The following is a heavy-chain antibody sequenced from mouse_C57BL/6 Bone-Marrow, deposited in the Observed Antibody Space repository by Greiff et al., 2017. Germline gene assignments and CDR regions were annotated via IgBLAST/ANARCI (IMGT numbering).Heavy chain of an antibody. CDR2: FYPGSGSI. CDR1: GYTFTEYT. V-gene: IGHV1-62-2*01. J-gene: IGHJ4*01. D-gene: IGHD2-1*01. CDR3: ARHPYGNPYYYAMDY. Sequence: QVQLQQSGAELVKPGASVKLSCKASGYTFTEYTIHWVKQRSGQGLEWIGWFYPGSGSIKYNEKFNDKATLTADNSSSPVYMELSRLTSEDSSVYFCARHPYGNPYYYAMDYWGQGTSVTVSS.